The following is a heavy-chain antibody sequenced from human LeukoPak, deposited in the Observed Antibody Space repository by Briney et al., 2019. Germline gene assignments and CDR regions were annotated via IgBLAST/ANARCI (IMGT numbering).Heavy chain of an antibody. J-gene: IGHJ6*02. Sequence: GGSLRLSCAASGFTVSSNYMSWVRQAPGKGLEWVSVIYSGGSTYYADSVKGRFTISRDNSKNTLYLQMNSLRAEDTAVYYCASSAARTRFSYYYYGMDVWGQGTTVTVSS. CDR3: ASSAARTRFSYYYYGMDV. CDR2: IYSGGST. V-gene: IGHV3-66*02. D-gene: IGHD6-6*01. CDR1: GFTVSSNY.